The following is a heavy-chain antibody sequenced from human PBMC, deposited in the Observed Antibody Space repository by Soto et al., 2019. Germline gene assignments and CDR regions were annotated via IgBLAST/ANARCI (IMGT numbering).Heavy chain of an antibody. Sequence: SETLSLTCTVSGDSMTSSNWRNWVRQPPGKGLEWIGEADHSGRTNYNPSLRSRVTISVDKSQNHFSLQLTSVTAADTAVYYCARSEATALDYWGQGTLVT. J-gene: IGHJ4*02. CDR3: ARSEATALDY. CDR2: ADHSGRT. CDR1: GDSMTSSNW. V-gene: IGHV4-4*02.